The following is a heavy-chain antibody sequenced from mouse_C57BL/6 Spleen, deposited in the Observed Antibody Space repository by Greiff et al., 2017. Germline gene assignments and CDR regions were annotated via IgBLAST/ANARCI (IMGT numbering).Heavy chain of an antibody. V-gene: IGHV1-82*01. CDR3: ARDTRFAY. CDR1: GYAFSSSW. CDR2: IYPGDGDT. Sequence: VQLQQSGPELVKPGASVKISCKASGYAFSSSWMNWVKQRPGKGLEWIGRIYPGDGDTNYNGKFKGKATLTADKSSSTAYMQLSSLTSEDSTVYFCARDTRFAYWGQGTLVTVSA. J-gene: IGHJ3*01.